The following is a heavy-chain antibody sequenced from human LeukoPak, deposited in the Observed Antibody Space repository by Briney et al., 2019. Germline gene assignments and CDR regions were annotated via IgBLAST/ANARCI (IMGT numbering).Heavy chain of an antibody. CDR3: ARGPRGDLFDY. J-gene: IGHJ4*02. D-gene: IGHD3-16*01. CDR1: GGSISSGSYY. CDR2: IYTSGST. V-gene: IGHV4-61*02. Sequence: SETLSLTCTVSGGSISSGSYYWSWIRQPAGKGLEWIWRIYTSGSTNYNPSLKSRVTISVDTSKNQFSLKLSSVTAADTAVYYCARGPRGDLFDYWGQGTLVTVSS.